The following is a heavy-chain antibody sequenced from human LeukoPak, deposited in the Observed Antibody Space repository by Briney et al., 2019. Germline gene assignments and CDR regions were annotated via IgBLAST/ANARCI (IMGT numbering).Heavy chain of an antibody. D-gene: IGHD5-12*01. V-gene: IGHV1-18*01. J-gene: IGHJ6*02. Sequence: ASVKVSCKASGYTFTSYGISWVRQAPGQGLEWMGWISAYNGNTNYAQKLQGRVTMTTDTSTSTAYMELRSLRSDDTAVYYCARDKGRGYSGYDSPDYYYYCGMDVWGQGTTVTVSS. CDR2: ISAYNGNT. CDR3: ARDKGRGYSGYDSPDYYYYCGMDV. CDR1: GYTFTSYG.